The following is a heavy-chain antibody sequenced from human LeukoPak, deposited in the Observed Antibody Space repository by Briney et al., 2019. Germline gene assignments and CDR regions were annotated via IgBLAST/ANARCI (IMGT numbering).Heavy chain of an antibody. J-gene: IGHJ4*02. V-gene: IGHV4-39*01. CDR2: IYYSGST. CDR3: ARSKLELLDY. D-gene: IGHD1-7*01. Sequence: SETLSLTCTVSGGSISSSSYYWGWIRQPPGKGLEWIGSIYYSGSTYYNPSLKSRVTISVDTSKNQFSLKLNSVTAADTAVYYCARSKLELLDYWGLGILVTVSS. CDR1: GGSISSSSYY.